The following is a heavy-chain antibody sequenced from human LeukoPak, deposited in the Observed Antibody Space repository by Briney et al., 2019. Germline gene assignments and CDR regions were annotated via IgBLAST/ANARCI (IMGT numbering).Heavy chain of an antibody. CDR1: GYTFTSYD. Sequence: ASVKVSCKASGYTFTSYDINWVRQATGQGLEWMGWMNPNSGNTGYAQKFQGRVTMTRNTSISTAYMELSSLRSEDTAVYYCARGPQXRPPLYYYMDVWGKGTTVTVSS. CDR3: ARGPQXRPPLYYYMDV. D-gene: IGHD4-11*01. CDR2: MNPNSGNT. V-gene: IGHV1-8*01. J-gene: IGHJ6*03.